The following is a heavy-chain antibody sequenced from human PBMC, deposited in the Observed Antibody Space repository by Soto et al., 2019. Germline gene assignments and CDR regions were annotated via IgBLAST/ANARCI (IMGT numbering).Heavy chain of an antibody. J-gene: IGHJ5*02. Sequence: PSETLSLTCTVSGCSVRDGSYYWAWLMQPPGKGLAWIGHIYHSGSTIYNPSLKSRVTISIDTSKSQFSLNLNSMTAADTAVYYCAGYNWNYYFDPWGQGTLVTVSS. CDR2: IYHSGST. D-gene: IGHD1-7*01. CDR3: AGYNWNYYFDP. V-gene: IGHV4-61*01. CDR1: GCSVRDGSYY.